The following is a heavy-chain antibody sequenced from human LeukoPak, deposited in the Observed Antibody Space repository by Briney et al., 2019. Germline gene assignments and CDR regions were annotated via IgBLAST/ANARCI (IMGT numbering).Heavy chain of an antibody. V-gene: IGHV4-59*08. D-gene: IGHD1-1*01. CDR2: IYYIGST. CDR3: ARQMYSGTLDH. CDR1: GGSISSYF. Sequence: SETLSLTCTVSGGSISSYFWSWIRQPPGKALEWIGYIYYIGSTNYKPSLKSRGTISVDTSKNQFSLKLSSMTAADTAVYYCARQMYSGTLDHWGPGTLVIVSS. J-gene: IGHJ4*02.